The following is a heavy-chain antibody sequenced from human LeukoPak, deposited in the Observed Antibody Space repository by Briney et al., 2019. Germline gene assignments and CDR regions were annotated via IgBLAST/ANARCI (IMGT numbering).Heavy chain of an antibody. CDR1: GGSFSGYY. CDR2: INHSGST. Sequence: SETLSLTCAVYGGSFSGYYWSWIRQPPGKGLEWIGEINHSGSTNYNPSLKSRVTISVDTSKNQFSLKLSSVTAADTAVYYCATWGGSGWYGSSFFQHWGQGTLVTVSS. D-gene: IGHD6-19*01. V-gene: IGHV4-34*01. J-gene: IGHJ1*01. CDR3: ATWGGSGWYGSSFFQH.